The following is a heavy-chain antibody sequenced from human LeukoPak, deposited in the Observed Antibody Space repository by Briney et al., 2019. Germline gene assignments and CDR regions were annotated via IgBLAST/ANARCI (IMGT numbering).Heavy chain of an antibody. Sequence: GESLKISCQGSGYTFINYWISWVRQMPGKGLEWVGRIDPTDSYTNYSPSFQGHVSISADKSISTAYLRWSSVKGSDTAMYYCARLLTGDDAFDIWGQGTMVTVSS. D-gene: IGHD7-27*01. J-gene: IGHJ3*02. CDR2: IDPTDSYT. CDR3: ARLLTGDDAFDI. CDR1: GYTFINYW. V-gene: IGHV5-10-1*01.